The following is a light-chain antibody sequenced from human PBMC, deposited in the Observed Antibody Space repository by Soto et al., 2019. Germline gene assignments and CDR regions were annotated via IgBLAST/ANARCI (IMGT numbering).Light chain of an antibody. CDR1: QTISSW. CDR2: DAY. V-gene: IGKV1-5*01. CDR3: QQYDSYSWT. Sequence: DIQMTQSPSTLSASVGDRVTITCRASQTISSWLAWYQQLPGKAPKLLIYDAYTLETGVPSRFSGSGSGTDFTLTISSRQADDFATYYCQQYDSYSWTFGQGTKVEV. J-gene: IGKJ1*01.